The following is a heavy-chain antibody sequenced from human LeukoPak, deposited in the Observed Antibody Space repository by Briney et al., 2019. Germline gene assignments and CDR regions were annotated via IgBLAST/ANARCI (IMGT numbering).Heavy chain of an antibody. CDR3: AMTPGTGYGMDV. Sequence: GRSLRLSCAASGFTFSSYAMHWVRQAPGKGLEWVAVISYDGSNKYYADSVKGRFTISRDNSKNTLYLQMNSLRAEDTAVYYCAMTPGTGYGMDVWGQGTTVTVSS. D-gene: IGHD6-13*01. CDR1: GFTFSSYA. J-gene: IGHJ6*02. V-gene: IGHV3-30*04. CDR2: ISYDGSNK.